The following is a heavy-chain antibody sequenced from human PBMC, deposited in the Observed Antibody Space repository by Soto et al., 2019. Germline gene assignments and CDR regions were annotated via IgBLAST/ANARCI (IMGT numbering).Heavy chain of an antibody. CDR2: IYPGDSDT. Sequence: PGESLKISCKGSGYSFTSYGIGWVRQMPGKGLEWMGIIYPGDSDTRYSPSFQGQVTISADKSISTAYLQWSSLKASDTAMYYCARHEGGVVRGVDYYYMDVWGKGTTVTVSS. CDR3: ARHEGGVVRGVDYYYMDV. V-gene: IGHV5-51*01. D-gene: IGHD3-10*01. CDR1: GYSFTSYG. J-gene: IGHJ6*03.